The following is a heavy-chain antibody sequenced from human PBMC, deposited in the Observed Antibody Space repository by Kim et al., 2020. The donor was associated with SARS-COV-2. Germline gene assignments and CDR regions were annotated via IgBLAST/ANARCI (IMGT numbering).Heavy chain of an antibody. V-gene: IGHV3-30-3*01. CDR1: GFTFSSYA. Sequence: GGSLRLSCAASGFTFSSYAMHWVRQAPGKGLEWVAVISYDGSNKYYADSVKGRFTISRDNSKNTLYLQMNSLRADDTAVYYCARVLYYYDSSGYYYADYWGQGTLVTVSS. D-gene: IGHD3-22*01. J-gene: IGHJ4*02. CDR3: ARVLYYYDSSGYYYADY. CDR2: ISYDGSNK.